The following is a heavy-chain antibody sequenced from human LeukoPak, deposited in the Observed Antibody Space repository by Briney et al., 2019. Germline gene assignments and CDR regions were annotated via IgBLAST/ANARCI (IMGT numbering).Heavy chain of an antibody. Sequence: SETLSLTCSVSGGSIESYYWSWIRQPPGKGLEFIGYIAASGTTKHNPSLKSRVTISVDTSKNQFSLKLSSVTAADTAVYYCARERESDYYGSGANPSTDAFDIWGQGTMVTVSS. V-gene: IGHV4-59*01. J-gene: IGHJ3*02. CDR2: IAASGTT. CDR3: ARERESDYYGSGANPSTDAFDI. CDR1: GGSIESYY. D-gene: IGHD3-10*01.